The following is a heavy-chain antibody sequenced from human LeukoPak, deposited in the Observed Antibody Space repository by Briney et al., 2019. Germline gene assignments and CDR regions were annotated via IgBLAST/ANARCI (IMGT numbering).Heavy chain of an antibody. CDR1: GYTFTGYY. Sequence: ASVKVSCKASGYTFTGYYMHWVRQAPGQGLEWMGWINPNSGGTNYAQKFQGRVTMTRDTSISTAYMELSRLRSDDTAVYYCARSPPYDFWSGSNIRHFDYWGQGTLVTVSS. D-gene: IGHD3-3*01. J-gene: IGHJ4*02. CDR2: INPNSGGT. CDR3: ARSPPYDFWSGSNIRHFDY. V-gene: IGHV1-2*02.